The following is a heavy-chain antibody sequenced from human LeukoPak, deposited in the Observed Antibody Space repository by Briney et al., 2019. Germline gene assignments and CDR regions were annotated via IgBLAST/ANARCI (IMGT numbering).Heavy chain of an antibody. CDR1: GGTFSSYA. CDR3: ARDRGSGSYRGTFDI. J-gene: IGHJ3*02. CDR2: IIPIFGTA. Sequence: ASVKVSCKASGGTFSSYAISWVRQAPGQGLEWMGGIIPIFGTANYAQKFQGRVTITADESTSTAYMELSSLRSEDTAVYYCARDRGSGSYRGTFDIWGQGTMVTVSS. V-gene: IGHV1-69*13. D-gene: IGHD1-26*01.